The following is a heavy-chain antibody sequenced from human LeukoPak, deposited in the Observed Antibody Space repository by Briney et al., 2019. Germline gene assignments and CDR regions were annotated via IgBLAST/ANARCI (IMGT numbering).Heavy chain of an antibody. J-gene: IGHJ4*02. CDR2: IRSKDHNYAT. V-gene: IGHV3-73*01. Sequence: QPGGSLRLSCAASGFTFSVSAVHWVRQASGKGLEWDGRIRSKDHNYATTYAASVKGRFTISRDDSKNTAYLQINSLKTEDTAVYYCARLAVSNVGTTVFDYWGQGTLVTVSS. CDR3: ARLAVSNVGTTVFDY. D-gene: IGHD1-14*01. CDR1: GFTFSVSA.